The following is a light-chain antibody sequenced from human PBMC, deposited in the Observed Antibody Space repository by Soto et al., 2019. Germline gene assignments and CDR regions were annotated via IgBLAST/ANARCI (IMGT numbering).Light chain of an antibody. J-gene: IGLJ1*01. CDR1: SSDVGGYDY. V-gene: IGLV2-14*01. CDR3: SSYSISTAYL. CDR2: EVS. Sequence: QSALAQPASVSGSPGQSITISCTGTSSDVGGYDYVSWYQLHPGKAPKLMVFEVSNRPSGVSYRFSGSKSGNTASLTISGLQAEDEAHYFCSSYSISTAYLFGTGTKVIV.